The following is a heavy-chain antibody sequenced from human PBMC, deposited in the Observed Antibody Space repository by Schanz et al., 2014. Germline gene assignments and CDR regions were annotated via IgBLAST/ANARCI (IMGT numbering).Heavy chain of an antibody. J-gene: IGHJ6*02. CDR1: GFAFSSHD. CDR3: ARDLTVDTGYVVHYYYYGMDV. V-gene: IGHV3-13*01. CDR2: IHSTGET. D-gene: IGHD5-12*01. Sequence: VQLLQSGGALVQPGGSLRLSCVASGFAFSSHDMHWVRQVTGKGLQWVSAIHSTGETYYPDSVQGRFTISRDNPKKTLYLQMNSLRAEDTAVYYCARDLTVDTGYVVHYYYYGMDVWGQGTTVTVSS.